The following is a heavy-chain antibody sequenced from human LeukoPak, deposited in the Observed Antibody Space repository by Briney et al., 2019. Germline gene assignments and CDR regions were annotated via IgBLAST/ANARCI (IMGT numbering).Heavy chain of an antibody. CDR3: TTALPQYQLSHGYYYYGMDV. V-gene: IGHV3-15*01. CDR2: IKSKTDGGTT. CDR1: GFTFSNAW. J-gene: IGHJ6*02. D-gene: IGHD2-2*01. Sequence: GGSLRLSCAASGFTFSNAWMSWVRQAPGKGLEWVGRIKSKTDGGTTDYAAPVKGRFTISRDDSKNTLYLQMNSLKTEDTAVYYCTTALPQYQLSHGYYYYGMDVRGQGTTVTVSS.